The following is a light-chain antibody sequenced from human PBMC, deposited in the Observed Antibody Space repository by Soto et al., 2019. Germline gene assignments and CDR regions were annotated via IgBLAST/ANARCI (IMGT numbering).Light chain of an antibody. CDR3: QQYNSYPWT. V-gene: IGKV1-5*01. CDR2: DAS. CDR1: QSISSW. Sequence: IQMTQSPSTLSASVGDRVTITCRASQSISSWLAWYQQKPGKAPKLLIYDASSLESGVPSRFSGSGSGTEFTLTISNLQPDDFATYYCQQYNSYPWTFGQGTKVEIK. J-gene: IGKJ1*01.